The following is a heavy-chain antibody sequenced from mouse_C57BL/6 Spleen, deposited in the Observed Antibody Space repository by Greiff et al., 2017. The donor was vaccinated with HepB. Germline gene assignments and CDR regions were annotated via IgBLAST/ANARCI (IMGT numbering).Heavy chain of an antibody. V-gene: IGHV1-85*01. Sequence: VQLQESGPELVKPGASVKLSCKASGFTFPSYDINWVKPRPGQGLEWIGWIYPRDGSTKYNAKFKGKATLTVDTSSSPAFMELHSLTSADSAFYFGARDDGNYEAMDYWGQGTSVTVSS. J-gene: IGHJ4*01. D-gene: IGHD2-3*01. CDR1: GFTFPSYD. CDR2: IYPRDGST. CDR3: ARDDGNYEAMDY.